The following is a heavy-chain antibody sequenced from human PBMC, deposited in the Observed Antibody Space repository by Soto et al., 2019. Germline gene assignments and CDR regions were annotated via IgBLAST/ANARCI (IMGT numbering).Heavy chain of an antibody. D-gene: IGHD3-22*01. CDR2: IIPIVGTA. V-gene: IGHV1-69*12. CDR1: GGTFSSYA. Sequence: QVQLVQSGAEVKKPGSSVKVSCKASGGTFSSYAISWVRQAPGQGLEWMGGIIPIVGTANYAQKFQGRVTITVDESTSTAYMELGSLGSEDKAVYYCASDDMIVLPYSMDVWGQGTTVTVSS. J-gene: IGHJ6*02. CDR3: ASDDMIVLPYSMDV.